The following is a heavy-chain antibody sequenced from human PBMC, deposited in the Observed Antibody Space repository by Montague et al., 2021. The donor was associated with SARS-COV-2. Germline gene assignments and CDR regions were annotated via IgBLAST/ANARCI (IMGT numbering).Heavy chain of an antibody. CDR1: GASVGSSD. J-gene: IGHJ3*01. CDR2: FYSVGST. D-gene: IGHD1-14*01. Sequence: SETLSLTCTVSGASVGSSDWGWIRQPPGKGLEWIGYFYSVGSTDYNPSLKSRATISIDTSKNQFSLKVRSVTAADTAVYYCARETMTADAFDVWGQGTMVTVSS. CDR3: ARETMTADAFDV. V-gene: IGHV4-59*02.